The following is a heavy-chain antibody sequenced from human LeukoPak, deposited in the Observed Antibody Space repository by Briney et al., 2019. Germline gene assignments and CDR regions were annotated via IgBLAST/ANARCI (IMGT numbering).Heavy chain of an antibody. D-gene: IGHD2-15*01. CDR3: ARVVVAATWPFDI. Sequence: KPSETLSLTCAVSGYSISSGYYWGWIRPPPGKGLEWIGSNYHSRSPYYNPSLKSRVPITEDQSKNQFSLKLSSVTAADTAVYYCARVVVAATWPFDIWGQGTIVTVSS. J-gene: IGHJ3*02. V-gene: IGHV4-38-2*01. CDR2: NYHSRSP. CDR1: GYSISSGYY.